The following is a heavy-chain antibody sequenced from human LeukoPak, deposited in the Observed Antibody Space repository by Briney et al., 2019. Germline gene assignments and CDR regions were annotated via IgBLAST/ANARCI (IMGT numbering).Heavy chain of an antibody. CDR3: ATVSWIVVVSTGIGHYFDY. V-gene: IGHV4-39*07. CDR1: GGSISSSCWY. D-gene: IGHD3-22*01. Sequence: PSETLSLTCTVSGGSISSSCWYWWWIRQSPGQGLEWFGSIYYSGSPSYNPSLNTRVTISVDTSKNQFSLKLSSVTAADTAVYYCATVSWIVVVSTGIGHYFDYWGQGTLVNVSS. CDR2: IYYSGSP. J-gene: IGHJ4*02.